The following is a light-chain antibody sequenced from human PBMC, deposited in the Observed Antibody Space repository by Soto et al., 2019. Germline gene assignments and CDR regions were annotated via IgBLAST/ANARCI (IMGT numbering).Light chain of an antibody. CDR3: LQGTHWPIT. J-gene: IGKJ5*01. CDR2: KVY. V-gene: IGKV2-30*02. CDR1: IGLVHSDGNPY. Sequence: AVLTQSPDSLAATLGQPASMSCKSNIGLVHSDGNPYLNWFQQGPGQVQRRLLYKVYYRESGVQARFSGSGSGTDFALKIRRVEAEDVGVYYCLQGTHWPITFGQGTRLEI.